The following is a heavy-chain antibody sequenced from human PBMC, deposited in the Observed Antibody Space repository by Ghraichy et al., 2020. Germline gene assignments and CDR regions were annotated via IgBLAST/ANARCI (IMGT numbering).Heavy chain of an antibody. V-gene: IGHV3-7*02. CDR3: ATHYGSGSEYAFDI. CDR1: GFTFSSYW. Sequence: GGSLRLSCAASGFTFSSYWMSWVRQAPGKGLEWVANIKQDGSEKYYVDSVKGRFTISRDNAKNSLYLQMNSLRAEDTAVYYCATHYGSGSEYAFDIWGQGTMVTVSS. D-gene: IGHD3-10*01. CDR2: IKQDGSEK. J-gene: IGHJ3*02.